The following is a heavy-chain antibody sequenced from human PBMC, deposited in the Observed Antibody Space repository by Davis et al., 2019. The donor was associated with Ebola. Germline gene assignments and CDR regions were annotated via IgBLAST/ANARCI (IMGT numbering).Heavy chain of an antibody. CDR2: ISAGNGNT. CDR1: GYRFTRYD. Sequence: ASVKVSCKASGYRFTRYDMQWVRQPPGQRLEWMGWISAGNGNTKYSQKFQGRATITADKSTSTAYIEVSSLRSEDTAVYYCARGADDFWSGGTYRYYDLDVWGLGTMVTVSS. D-gene: IGHD3-3*01. V-gene: IGHV1-3*01. CDR3: ARGADDFWSGGTYRYYDLDV. J-gene: IGHJ6*02.